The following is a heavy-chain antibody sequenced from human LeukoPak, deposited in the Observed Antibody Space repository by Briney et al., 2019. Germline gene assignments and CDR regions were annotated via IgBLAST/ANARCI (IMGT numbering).Heavy chain of an antibody. J-gene: IGHJ4*02. D-gene: IGHD3-3*01. CDR3: ARAPLHYDFWSGYYTFLDY. CDR1: GGSFSGYY. Sequence: SETLSLTCAVYGGSFSGYYWSWIRQPPGKGLEWIGEINQSGSTNYNPSLKSRVTISVDTSKNQFSLKLSSVTAADTAVYYCARAPLHYDFWSGYYTFLDYWSQGTLVTVSS. V-gene: IGHV4-34*01. CDR2: INQSGST.